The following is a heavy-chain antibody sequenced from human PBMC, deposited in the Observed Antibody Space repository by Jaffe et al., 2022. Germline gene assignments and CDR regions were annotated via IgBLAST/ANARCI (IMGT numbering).Heavy chain of an antibody. V-gene: IGHV1-2*06. Sequence: QVQLVQSGAEVKQPGASVKVSCKASGYTFTDFFMHWVRQAPGQGLEWMGRIYPISGATLYAQKFHGRVTMTRDTSISTAYMEVSSLRSDDTAVYYCARIDGSTETPWGQGTLVTVSS. J-gene: IGHJ5*02. CDR2: IYPISGAT. CDR1: GYTFTDFF. CDR3: ARIDGSTETP. D-gene: IGHD1-1*01.